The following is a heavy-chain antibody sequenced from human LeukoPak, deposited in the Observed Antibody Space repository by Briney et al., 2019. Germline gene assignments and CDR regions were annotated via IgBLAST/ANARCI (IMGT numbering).Heavy chain of an antibody. CDR1: GFSFRNYG. D-gene: IGHD5-18*01. CDR2: VSYDRTNK. Sequence: RGSLRLSCAASGFSFRNYGVHWVRQAPGKGLEWVAGVSYDRTNKYYTDSVKGRFTISRDNSKNTLYLQVNSLRAEDTALYYCAKENRPGYNYGPQPPFDYWGQGTLLTVSS. CDR3: AKENRPGYNYGPQPPFDY. V-gene: IGHV3-30*18. J-gene: IGHJ4*02.